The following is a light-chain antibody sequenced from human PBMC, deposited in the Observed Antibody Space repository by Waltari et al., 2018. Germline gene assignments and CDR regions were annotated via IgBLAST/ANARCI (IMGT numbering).Light chain of an antibody. CDR2: DAS. CDR1: QSINRY. CDR3: QQRTNS. Sequence: EIVLTQSPATLSLSPGERATLSCRASQSINRYLAWYQQKPGQPPRLLIYDASKRPTGIPARFSGSGSGTDFTLTISSLEPEDFAVYYCQQRTNSFGGGTKVEIK. J-gene: IGKJ4*01. V-gene: IGKV3-11*01.